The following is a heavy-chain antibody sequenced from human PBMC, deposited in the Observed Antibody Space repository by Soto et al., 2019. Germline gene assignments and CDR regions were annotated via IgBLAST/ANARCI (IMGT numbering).Heavy chain of an antibody. D-gene: IGHD1-26*01. Sequence: GGSLRLSCSASGFTVSSNYMSWVRQAPGKGLEWVSVIYSGGSAYYADSVRGRFTISRDNSRNTVHLQIDSLRVEDTAIYYCAKDRLRGGFLTTATTNGMDVWGQGTTVTVSS. J-gene: IGHJ6*02. V-gene: IGHV3-53*01. CDR3: AKDRLRGGFLTTATTNGMDV. CDR2: IYSGGSA. CDR1: GFTVSSNY.